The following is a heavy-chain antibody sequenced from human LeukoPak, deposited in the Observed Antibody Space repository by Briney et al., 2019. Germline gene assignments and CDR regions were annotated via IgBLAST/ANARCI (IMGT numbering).Heavy chain of an antibody. D-gene: IGHD4-17*01. CDR3: ARVTVTTTSDYFDY. J-gene: IGHJ4*02. Sequence: PGGSLRLSCAASGFTVSTNYMSWVRQAPGKGLECVSIIYSGDSTYYADSVKGRFTISRDKSNNTMYLQMNSLRAEDTAVYYCARVTVTTTSDYFDYWGQGTLVTVSS. CDR2: IYSGDST. V-gene: IGHV3-53*01. CDR1: GFTVSTNY.